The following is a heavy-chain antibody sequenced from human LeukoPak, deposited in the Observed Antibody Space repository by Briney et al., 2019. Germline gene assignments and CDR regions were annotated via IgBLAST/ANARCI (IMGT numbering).Heavy chain of an antibody. D-gene: IGHD3-22*01. J-gene: IGHJ4*02. CDR2: ISANGGST. CDR3: AREVSEGFDF. CDR1: GFTFGSSV. V-gene: IGHV3-23*01. Sequence: GGSLRLSCAASGFTFGSSVMNWVRQAPGKGLEWVSGISANGGSTYYADSVKGRFAISRDNAKNSLYLQMNSLRAEDTALYYCAREVSEGFDFWGQGTLVTVSS.